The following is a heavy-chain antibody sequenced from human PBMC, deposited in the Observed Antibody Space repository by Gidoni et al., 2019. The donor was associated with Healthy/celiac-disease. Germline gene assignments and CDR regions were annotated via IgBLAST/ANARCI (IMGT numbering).Heavy chain of an antibody. CDR3: ARDPTGYDSVLGFDP. J-gene: IGHJ5*02. Sequence: HVQLVESGGGLVKPCGSLRLSFRASGFTFSDYYISWSRQAPGKGLEWVSYISSSGSTIYYADAVKGRFTISRDNAKNSLYLQMNSLRAKDTAVYYCARDPTGYDSVLGFDPWGQGTLVTVSS. CDR2: ISSSGSTI. V-gene: IGHV3-11*01. D-gene: IGHD5-12*01. CDR1: GFTFSDYY.